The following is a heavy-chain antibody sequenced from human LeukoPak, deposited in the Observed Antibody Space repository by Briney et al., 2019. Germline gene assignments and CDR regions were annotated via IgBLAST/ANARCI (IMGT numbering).Heavy chain of an antibody. J-gene: IGHJ4*02. CDR2: INHSGST. D-gene: IGHD2-2*01. V-gene: IGHV4-34*01. CDR3: ARRRGIVVVPSAAGPFDY. Sequence: SETLSLTCAVYGGSFSGYYWSWIRQPPGKGLEWIGEINHSGSTNYNPSLKSRVTISVDTSNNQFSLKLSSVTAADTAVYYCARRRGIVVVPSAAGPFDYWGQGTLVTVSS. CDR1: GGSFSGYY.